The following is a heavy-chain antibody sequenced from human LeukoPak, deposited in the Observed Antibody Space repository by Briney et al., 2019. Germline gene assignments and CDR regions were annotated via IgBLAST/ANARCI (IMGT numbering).Heavy chain of an antibody. CDR1: GYTFTGYY. J-gene: IGHJ4*02. V-gene: IGHV1-2*02. CDR2: INPNSGGT. Sequence: ASVKVSCKASGYTFTGYYMHWVRQAPGQGLEWMGWINPNSGGTNYAQKFQGRVTMTRDTSISTAYMELSRLRSDDTAVYYCARENWNDKALDYWGQGTLVTVSS. D-gene: IGHD1-1*01. CDR3: ARENWNDKALDY.